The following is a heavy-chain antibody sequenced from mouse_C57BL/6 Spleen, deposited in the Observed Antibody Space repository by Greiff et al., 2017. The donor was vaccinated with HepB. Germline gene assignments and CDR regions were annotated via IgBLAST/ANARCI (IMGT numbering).Heavy chain of an antibody. J-gene: IGHJ2*01. CDR3: ARGTNYGNYDYFDN. CDR2: INPSTGGT. CDR1: GYSFTGYY. D-gene: IGHD2-1*01. Sequence: EVQLQQSGPELVKPGASVKISCKASGYSFTGYYMNWVKQSPEKSLEWIGEINPSTGGTTYNQKFKAKATLTVDKSSSTAYMQLKSLTSEDSAVYYCARGTNYGNYDYFDNWGQGTTRTVSA. V-gene: IGHV1-42*01.